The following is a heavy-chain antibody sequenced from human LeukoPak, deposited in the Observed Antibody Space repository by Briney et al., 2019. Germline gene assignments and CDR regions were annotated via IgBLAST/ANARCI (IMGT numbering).Heavy chain of an antibody. Sequence: ASVKVSCKASGYTFTSYSINWVRQAPGQGLEWMAWISAYNGNTNYAQKFQGRVTLTRDTSTSTAYMELRSLRSDDTAVYFCARGMSGYTEDPFDIWGQGTVVTISS. CDR2: ISAYNGNT. CDR1: GYTFTSYS. J-gene: IGHJ3*02. V-gene: IGHV1-18*01. D-gene: IGHD2-2*02. CDR3: ARGMSGYTEDPFDI.